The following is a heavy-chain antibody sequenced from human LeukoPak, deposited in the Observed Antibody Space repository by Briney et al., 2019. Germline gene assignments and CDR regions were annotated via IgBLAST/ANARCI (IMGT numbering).Heavy chain of an antibody. CDR2: IYSGGRT. Sequence: ERSLSLSCAASGFTVSSNDMSWVRQAPGKGLEWVSVIYSGGRTFYADSVKGRFTISRDNSKNTLYLQMNSLRAEDTAVYYCAIYDSSGYYNYWGQGTLVTVSS. CDR1: GFTVSSND. V-gene: IGHV3-53*01. D-gene: IGHD3-22*01. CDR3: AIYDSSGYYNY. J-gene: IGHJ4*02.